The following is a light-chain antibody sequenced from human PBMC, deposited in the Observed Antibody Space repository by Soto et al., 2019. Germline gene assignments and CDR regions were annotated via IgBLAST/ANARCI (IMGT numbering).Light chain of an antibody. CDR1: SSDVGRYNY. CDR3: SSFTSSSTFV. CDR2: DVS. V-gene: IGLV2-14*03. Sequence: SVLGQPAALSGAXGQAITISCPWNSSDVGRYNYVSWFQQHPGKVPKLIIYDVSNWPSGVSDRFSGSKSGNTASLTISGLQPEDEADYYCSSFTSSSTFVFGTGTKVTVL. J-gene: IGLJ1*01.